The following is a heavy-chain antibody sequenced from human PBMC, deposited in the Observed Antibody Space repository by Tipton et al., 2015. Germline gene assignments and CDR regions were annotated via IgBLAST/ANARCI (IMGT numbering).Heavy chain of an antibody. CDR3: ARDLEHGMDV. CDR2: ISFSDTT. J-gene: IGHJ6*02. Sequence: LRLSCTVSGGSVSTSNYYWSWIRQPPGKGLEWIGYISFSDTTHYNPSLKSRITISLNTSKNQFSLKMSSVTAADTAVYFCARDLEHGMDVWGQGTTVTVS. CDR1: GGSVSTSNYY. V-gene: IGHV4-61*01.